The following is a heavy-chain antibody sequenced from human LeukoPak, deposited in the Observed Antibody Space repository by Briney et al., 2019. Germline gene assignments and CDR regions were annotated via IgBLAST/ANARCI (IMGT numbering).Heavy chain of an antibody. CDR2: INHSGST. CDR1: GGSFSGYY. J-gene: IGHJ4*02. V-gene: IGHV4-34*01. CDR3: ARGLSGLRFLEWLLYFDY. Sequence: SETLSLTCAVYGGSFSGYYWSWIRQPPGKGPEWIGEINHSGSTNYNPSLKSRVTISVNTSKNQFSLKLSSVTAADTAVYYCARGLSGLRFLEWLLYFDYWGQGTLVTVSS. D-gene: IGHD3-3*01.